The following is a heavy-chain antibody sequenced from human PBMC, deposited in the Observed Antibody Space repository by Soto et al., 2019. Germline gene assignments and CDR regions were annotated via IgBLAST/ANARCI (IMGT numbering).Heavy chain of an antibody. CDR1: GFTFSDYY. V-gene: IGHV3-11*01. D-gene: IGHD2-21*01. CDR2: ISSSGSTI. J-gene: IGHJ3*02. Sequence: GRSLRLSCAASGFTFSDYYMSRIRQAPGKGLEWVSYISSSGSTIYYADSVKGRFTISRDNAKNSLYLQMNSLRAEDTAVYFCARPVRKTVLLSAFDSWGHGTMVSVSS. CDR3: ARPVRKTVLLSAFDS.